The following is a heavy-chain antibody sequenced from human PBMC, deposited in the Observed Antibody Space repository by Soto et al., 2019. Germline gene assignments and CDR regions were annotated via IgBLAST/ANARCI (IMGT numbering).Heavy chain of an antibody. CDR3: ARQSRDGYNIFDY. CDR1: GYSFTSYW. D-gene: IGHD5-12*01. J-gene: IGHJ4*02. Sequence: GESLKISCKGSGYSFTSYWIGWVRQMPGKGLEWMGIIYPGDSDTRYSPSFQGQVTISADKSISTAYLQRSSLKASDTAMYYCARQSRDGYNIFDYWGQGTLVTVSS. CDR2: IYPGDSDT. V-gene: IGHV5-51*01.